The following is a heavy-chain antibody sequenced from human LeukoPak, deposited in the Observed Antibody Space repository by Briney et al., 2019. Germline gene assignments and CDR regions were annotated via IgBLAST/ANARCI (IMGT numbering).Heavy chain of an antibody. Sequence: SETLSLTCTVSGGSISSGGYYWSWIRQHPGKGLEWIGYIYYSGSTYYNPSLKSRVTISVDASKNQFSLKLSSVTAADTAVYYCARQMTTVSMDVWGQGTTVTVSS. V-gene: IGHV4-31*03. J-gene: IGHJ6*02. CDR2: IYYSGST. CDR1: GGSISSGGYY. D-gene: IGHD4-4*01. CDR3: ARQMTTVSMDV.